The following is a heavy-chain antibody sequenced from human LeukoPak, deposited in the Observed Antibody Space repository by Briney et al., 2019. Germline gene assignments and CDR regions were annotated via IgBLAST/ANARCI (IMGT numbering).Heavy chain of an antibody. J-gene: IGHJ3*01. CDR1: GFTFSSHG. CDR3: AKVGMTTATLGAFDV. D-gene: IGHD4-17*01. CDR2: ISGSGSKT. Sequence: PGGSLRLSCAASGFTFSSHGMSWVRQAPGKGLEWVSGISGSGSKTYYADSVKGRLTISRDNSKNALYLQMNSLRAEDTAVYYCAKVGMTTATLGAFDVWGQGTMVTVSS. V-gene: IGHV3-23*01.